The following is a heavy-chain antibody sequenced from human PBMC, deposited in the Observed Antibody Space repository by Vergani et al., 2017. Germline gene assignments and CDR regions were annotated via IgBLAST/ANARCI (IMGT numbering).Heavy chain of an antibody. V-gene: IGHV4-38-2*01. D-gene: IGHD2-15*01. CDR2: IYHSGST. J-gene: IGHJ2*01. CDR3: ARPTAHRGYCSGGSCSPYGYFDL. Sequence: QVQLQESGPGLVKPSETLSLPCAVSGYSISSGYYWGWIRQPPGKGLEWIGSIYHSGSTYYNPSLKSRVTISVDTSKNQFSLKLSSVTAADTAVYYCARPTAHRGYCSGGSCSPYGYFDLWGRGTLVTVSS. CDR1: GYSISSGYY.